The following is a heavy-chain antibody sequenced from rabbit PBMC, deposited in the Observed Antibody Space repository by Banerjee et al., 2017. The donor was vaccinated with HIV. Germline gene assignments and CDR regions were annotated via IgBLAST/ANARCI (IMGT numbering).Heavy chain of an antibody. D-gene: IGHD8-1*01. CDR1: GVSFSISSY. CDR2: IAGSSGGFT. CDR3: ARDTGSSFSTYGMDL. Sequence: QSLEESGGDLVKPGASLTLTCTASGVSFSISSYMCWVRQAPGKGLEWIACIAGSSGGFTYSATWAKGRFTCSKTSSTTVTLQMTSLTVADTATYFCARDTGSSFSTYGMDLWGPGTLVTVS. J-gene: IGHJ6*01. V-gene: IGHV1S40*01.